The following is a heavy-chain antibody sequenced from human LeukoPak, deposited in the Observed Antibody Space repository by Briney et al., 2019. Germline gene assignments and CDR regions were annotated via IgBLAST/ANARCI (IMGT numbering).Heavy chain of an antibody. CDR3: AREGVVGATPVYFDY. J-gene: IGHJ4*02. D-gene: IGHD1-26*01. V-gene: IGHV3-33*01. CDR1: GFSFSSHG. CDR2: IWSDGNNK. Sequence: GGSLRLSCAASGFSFSSHGMHWVRQAPGKGLEWVAMIWSDGNNKHTTDSVKGRFTISRDNSKNTLYLQMNSLRAEDTAIYYCAREGVVGATPVYFDYWGQGTRVTVSS.